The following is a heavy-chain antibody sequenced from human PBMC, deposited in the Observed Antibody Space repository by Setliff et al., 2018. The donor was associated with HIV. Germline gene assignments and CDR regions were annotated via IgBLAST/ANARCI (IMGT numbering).Heavy chain of an antibody. V-gene: IGHV4-4*08. J-gene: IGHJ4*01. D-gene: IGHD2-2*01. Sequence: SETLSLTCSVSSGSMTGHYWTWVRQPPGKGLEWIGYLHSSGSSRFSDTPNYSPSLKSRITISLDTSKRQFSLTMTSVTAADTAVYYCARGLSSQTYWGTRPLGLDYWGQGSLVTVSS. CDR1: SGSMTGHY. CDR2: LHSSGSSRFSDTP. CDR3: ARGLSSQTYWGTRPLGLDY.